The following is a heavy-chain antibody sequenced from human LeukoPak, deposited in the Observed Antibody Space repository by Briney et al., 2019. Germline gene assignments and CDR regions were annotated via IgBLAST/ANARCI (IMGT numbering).Heavy chain of an antibody. V-gene: IGHV4-61*02. CDR2: IYATGST. CDR1: GDSFSSVSYY. Sequence: PSETLSLTCTVSGDSFSSVSYYWSWIRQPAGKGLEWIGRIYATGSTNYNPSLKSRVTISVDTSKNQFSLKLSSVTAADTAVYYCARGNEGYDYCWRHWGRGTLVTVSS. D-gene: IGHD5-12*01. J-gene: IGHJ4*02. CDR3: ARGNEGYDYCWRH.